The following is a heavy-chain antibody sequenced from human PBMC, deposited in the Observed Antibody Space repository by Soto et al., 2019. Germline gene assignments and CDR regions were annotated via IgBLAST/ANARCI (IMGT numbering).Heavy chain of an antibody. J-gene: IGHJ4*02. CDR2: IGNAGET. V-gene: IGHV3-13*01. CDR1: GFTFSSYD. CDR3: ARGHYDILTGYLFDY. Sequence: EVQLVESGGGLVQPGGSLRLSCAASGFTFSSYDMHWVRQATGKGLEWVSAIGNAGETYYPGSVKGRFTIFRENAKNSLYRQMNSLRAGDTAVYYCARGHYDILTGYLFDYWGQGTLVTVSS. D-gene: IGHD3-9*01.